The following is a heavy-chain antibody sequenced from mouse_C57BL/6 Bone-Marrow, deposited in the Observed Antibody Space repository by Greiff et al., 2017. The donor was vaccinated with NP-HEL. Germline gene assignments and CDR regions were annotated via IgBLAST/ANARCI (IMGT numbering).Heavy chain of an antibody. V-gene: IGHV1-15*01. Sequence: QVHVKQSGAELVRPGASVTLSCKASGYTFTDYEMHWVKQTPVHGLEWIGAIDPETGGTAYNQKFKGKAILTADKSSSTAYMELRSLTSEDSAVYYCTRERWSYAMDYWGQGTSVTVSS. D-gene: IGHD2-3*01. J-gene: IGHJ4*01. CDR2: IDPETGGT. CDR1: GYTFTDYE. CDR3: TRERWSYAMDY.